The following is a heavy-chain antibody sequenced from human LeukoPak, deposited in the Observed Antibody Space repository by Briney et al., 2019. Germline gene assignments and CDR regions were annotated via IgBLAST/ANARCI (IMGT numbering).Heavy chain of an antibody. CDR1: GYTFTSYY. J-gene: IGHJ6*02. D-gene: IGHD2-2*01. Sequence: GASVKVSCKASGYTFTSYYMHWVRQAPGQGLEWMGTINPSGGSTSYAQKFQGRVTMTRDTSTSTVYMELSSLRSEDTAVYYCARVSVGAAAIYYYYGMDVWGQGTTVTVSS. V-gene: IGHV1-46*01. CDR3: ARVSVGAAAIYYYYGMDV. CDR2: INPSGGST.